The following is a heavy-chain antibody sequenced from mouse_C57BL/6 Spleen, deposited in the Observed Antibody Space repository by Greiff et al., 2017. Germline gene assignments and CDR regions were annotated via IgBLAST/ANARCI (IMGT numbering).Heavy chain of an antibody. D-gene: IGHD1-1*01. CDR2: IYPGDGDT. CDR3: ARDHYYGSTPFDY. Sequence: QVQLQQSGPELVKPGASVKISCKASGYAFSSSWMNWVKQRPGKGLEWIGRIYPGDGDTNYNGKFKGKATLTADKSSSTAYMQLSSLTSEDSAVYFCARDHYYGSTPFDYWGQGTTLTVAS. V-gene: IGHV1-82*01. J-gene: IGHJ2*01. CDR1: GYAFSSSW.